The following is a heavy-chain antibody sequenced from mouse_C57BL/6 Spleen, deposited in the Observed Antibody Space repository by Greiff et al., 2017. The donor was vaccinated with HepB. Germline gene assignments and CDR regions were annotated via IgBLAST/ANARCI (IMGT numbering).Heavy chain of an antibody. CDR1: GYSITSGYY. CDR3: AREQLRLRYFDV. CDR2: ISYDGSN. J-gene: IGHJ1*03. V-gene: IGHV3-6*01. Sequence: EVKVEESGPGLVKPSQSLSLTCSVTGYSITSGYYWNWIRQFPGNKLEWMGYISYDGSNNYNPSLKNRISITRDTSKNQFFLKLNSVTTEDTATYYCAREQLRLRYFDVWGTGTTVTVSS. D-gene: IGHD3-2*02.